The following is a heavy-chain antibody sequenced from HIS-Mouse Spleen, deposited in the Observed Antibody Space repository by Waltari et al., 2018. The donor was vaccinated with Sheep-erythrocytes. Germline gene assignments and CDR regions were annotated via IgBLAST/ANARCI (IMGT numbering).Heavy chain of an antibody. CDR3: ARASSGFDY. V-gene: IGHV3-30-3*01. CDR2: ISYDGSNK. Sequence: QVQLVESGGGVVQPGRSLRLSCAASGFTFSSYAMHWVRQAPGKGLEWGAVISYDGSNKYYADSVKGRFTISRDNSKNTLYLQMNSLRAEDTAVYYCARASSGFDYWGQGTLVTVSS. J-gene: IGHJ4*02. D-gene: IGHD3-22*01. CDR1: GFTFSSYA.